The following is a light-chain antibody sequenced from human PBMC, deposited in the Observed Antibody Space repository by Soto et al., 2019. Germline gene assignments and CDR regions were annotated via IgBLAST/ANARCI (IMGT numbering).Light chain of an antibody. CDR1: SGDIQDLNF. J-gene: IGLJ3*02. CDR3: SSYTGRKIRL. V-gene: IGLV2-8*01. CDR2: EVS. Sequence: QSALTQPPSASGSPGQSFAISGSGTSGDIQDLNFVSWYQHLPGTAPKLIIYEVSQRPSGVSDRFSVSRSGNTASLTVSGLQTDDEGTYYCSSYTGRKIRLFGGGTKLPVL.